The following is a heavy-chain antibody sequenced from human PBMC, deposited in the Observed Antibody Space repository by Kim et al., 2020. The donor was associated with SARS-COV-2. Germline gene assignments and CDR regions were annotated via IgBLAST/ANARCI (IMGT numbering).Heavy chain of an antibody. D-gene: IGHD2-15*01. CDR1: GYTFTSYA. CDR3: ARVWMFGYCSGGSCTEDSSDY. J-gene: IGHJ4*02. Sequence: ASVKVSCKASGYTFTSYAMNWVRQAPGQGLEWMGWINTNTGNPTYAQGFTGRFVFSLDTSVSTAYLQISSLKAEDTAVYYCARVWMFGYCSGGSCTEDSSDYWGQGTLVTVSS. V-gene: IGHV7-4-1*02. CDR2: INTNTGNP.